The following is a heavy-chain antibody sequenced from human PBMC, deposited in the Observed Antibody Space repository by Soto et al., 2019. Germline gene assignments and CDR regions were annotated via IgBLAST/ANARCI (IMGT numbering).Heavy chain of an antibody. Sequence: GGSLRLSCAASGFTFDYYWMHWVRQAPGKGLVWVSRVHSDGTTTTYADSVEGRFTISRENAKNSLYLQMNNVRAGDTAVYYCARGNVMVGSSETIRTFDIWGQGTMVTVSS. J-gene: IGHJ3*02. D-gene: IGHD1-26*01. CDR1: GFTFDYYW. V-gene: IGHV3-74*01. CDR2: VHSDGTTT. CDR3: ARGNVMVGSSETIRTFDI.